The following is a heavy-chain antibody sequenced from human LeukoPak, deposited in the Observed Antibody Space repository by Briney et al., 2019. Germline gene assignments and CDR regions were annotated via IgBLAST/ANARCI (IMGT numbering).Heavy chain of an antibody. CDR1: GNSISIYW. CDR2: VYSGDSNP. Sequence: GESLKISCKVSGNSISIYWIGWVRQMPGKGLEWMGIVYSGDSNPRYSPSFQGQITMSADKSITTAYLRWISLKASDTAMYYCARRGYYYGSGSYYIDAFDIWGQGTMVTVSS. J-gene: IGHJ3*02. D-gene: IGHD3-10*01. CDR3: ARRGYYYGSGSYYIDAFDI. V-gene: IGHV5-51*01.